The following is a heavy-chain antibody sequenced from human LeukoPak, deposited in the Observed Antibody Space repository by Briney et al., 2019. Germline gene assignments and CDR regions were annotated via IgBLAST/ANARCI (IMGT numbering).Heavy chain of an antibody. D-gene: IGHD6-19*01. J-gene: IGHJ4*02. CDR3: ARDESGWFDY. V-gene: IGHV3-74*01. CDR2: INSDASGT. CDR1: GFTFSTYW. Sequence: GGSLRLSCVASGFTFSTYWMHWVRQAPGKGLVWVSRINSDASGTSYADSVKGRFTISRDNAKNTLYPQMNSLRAEDTAVYYCARDESGWFDYWGRGTLVTVSS.